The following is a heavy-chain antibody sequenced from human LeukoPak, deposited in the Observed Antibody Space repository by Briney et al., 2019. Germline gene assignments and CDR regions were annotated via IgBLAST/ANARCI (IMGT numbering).Heavy chain of an antibody. CDR3: ARGLNDAFDI. CDR1: GGSINTPNYY. CDR2: IFYSGST. V-gene: IGHV4-39*07. J-gene: IGHJ3*02. Sequence: SETLSLTCTVSGGSINTPNYYWGWIRQTPGKGLEWIGNIFYSGSTYYNPSLKSRVTISVDTSKNQFSLKLSSVTAADTAVYYCARGLNDAFDIWGQGTMVTVSS.